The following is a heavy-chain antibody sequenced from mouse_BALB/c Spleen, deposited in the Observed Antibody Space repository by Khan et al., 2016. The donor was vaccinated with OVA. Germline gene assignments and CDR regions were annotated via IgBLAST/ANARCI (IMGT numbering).Heavy chain of an antibody. D-gene: IGHD2-3*01. V-gene: IGHV9-1*02. CDR1: GYTVTNYG. CDR3: GRKVYDGYYVEAMDY. Sequence: QIQLVQSGPELKKPGETVKISCKASGYTVTNYGMNWVKQAPGKGLKWMGWINTYTGEPTYADDFKGRFAFSLETSVSTAYLQINNLKNEDMDTYFCGRKVYDGYYVEAMDYCGQATSVTVSA. CDR2: INTYTGEP. J-gene: IGHJ4*01.